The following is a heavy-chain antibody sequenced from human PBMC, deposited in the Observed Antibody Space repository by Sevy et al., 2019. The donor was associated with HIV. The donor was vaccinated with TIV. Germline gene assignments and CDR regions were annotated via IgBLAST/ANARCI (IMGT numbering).Heavy chain of an antibody. CDR3: AKGKHNWFDP. J-gene: IGHJ5*02. V-gene: IGHV3-23*01. CDR1: GFTFSSYA. Sequence: GGSLRLSCAASGFTFSSYAMSWVRLAPGKGLEWVSAVRGSGGSTYYADSVKGRFTISRDNSKNTLYLQMNSLRAEDTAVYYCAKGKHNWFDPWGQGTLVTVSS. CDR2: VRGSGGST.